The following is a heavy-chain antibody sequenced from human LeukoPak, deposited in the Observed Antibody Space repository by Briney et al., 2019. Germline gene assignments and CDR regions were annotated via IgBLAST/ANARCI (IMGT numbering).Heavy chain of an antibody. CDR1: GYTFTDYY. Sequence: ASLKFSCKVSGYTFTDYYMHWVQQAPGKGLEWMGLVDPEDGETIYAEKFQGRVTITADTSTDTAYMELSSLRSEDTAVYYCANEYFYARSCYYKIRGEGNLGTVSS. V-gene: IGHV1-69-2*01. CDR3: ANEYFYARSCYYKI. J-gene: IGHJ4*02. CDR2: VDPEDGET. D-gene: IGHD3-22*01.